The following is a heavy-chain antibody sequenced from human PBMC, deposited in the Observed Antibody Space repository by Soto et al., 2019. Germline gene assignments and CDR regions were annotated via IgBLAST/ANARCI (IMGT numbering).Heavy chain of an antibody. J-gene: IGHJ6*02. CDR2: INPSGGST. D-gene: IGHD3-22*01. Sequence: ASVKVSCKASGYTFTSYCMHWVRQAPGQGLEWMGIINPSGGSTSYAQKFQGRVNMTRDTSTSTVYMEMSSLRSEDTAVYYCAIVNYYDSSGYYYYDYGMDVWGQGTTVTVSS. V-gene: IGHV1-46*01. CDR1: GYTFTSYC. CDR3: AIVNYYDSSGYYYYDYGMDV.